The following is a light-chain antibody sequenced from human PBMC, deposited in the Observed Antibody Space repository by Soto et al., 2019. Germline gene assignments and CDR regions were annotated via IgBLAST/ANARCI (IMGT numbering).Light chain of an antibody. J-gene: IGKJ1*01. CDR2: DAS. V-gene: IGKV1-5*01. CDR1: ESIRTW. Sequence: DIQITQSPSTLSASIGDRVTITCRASESIRTWLAWYQHKQGKPPKFLIYDASSLESGVPSRFSGSGSGTEFTLTISKLQPDDFATYFCQQYHNSPRTFGQGTKVDIK. CDR3: QQYHNSPRT.